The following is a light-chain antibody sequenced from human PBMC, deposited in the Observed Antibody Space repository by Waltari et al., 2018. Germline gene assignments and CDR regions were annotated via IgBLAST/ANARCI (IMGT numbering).Light chain of an antibody. CDR3: QTWDTGIQV. CDR1: SGHSRFG. CDR2: LNSDGSH. V-gene: IGLV4-69*01. J-gene: IGLJ3*02. Sequence: QPVLTQSPSASASLGASVKLTCTLSSGHSRFGIAWHQQEQGKAPRYLMRLNSDGSHPKGDGFPDRFSGSSSGAERYLTISNLQSEDEADYHCQTWDTGIQVFGGGTRLTVL.